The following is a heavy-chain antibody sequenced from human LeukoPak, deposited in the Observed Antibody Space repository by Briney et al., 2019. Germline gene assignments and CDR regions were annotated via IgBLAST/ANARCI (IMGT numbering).Heavy chain of an antibody. J-gene: IGHJ4*02. CDR2: ISTSSSYI. D-gene: IGHD6-13*01. CDR3: AMSPYSSSWYVSY. Sequence: PGGSLRLSCAASGFTFSSYSMNWVRQAPGKGLEWVSSISTSSSYIYYADSVKGRFTISRDNAKNSLYLQMNSLRAEDTAVYYCAMSPYSSSWYVSYWGQGTLVTVSS. CDR1: GFTFSSYS. V-gene: IGHV3-21*01.